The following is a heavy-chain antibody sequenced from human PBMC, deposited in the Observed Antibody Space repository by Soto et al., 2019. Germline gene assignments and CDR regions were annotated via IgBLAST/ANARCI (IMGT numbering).Heavy chain of an antibody. Sequence: GGSLRLSCAASGFTFSSYSMNWVRQAPGKGLEWVSYISSSSSTIYYADYVKGRFTISRDNAKNSLYLQMNSLRAEDTAVYYCVRAGVAYCTTTTCPALDLWGQGTQVTVSS. CDR1: GFTFSSYS. J-gene: IGHJ5*02. D-gene: IGHD2-2*01. CDR2: ISSSSSTI. CDR3: VRAGVAYCTTTTCPALDL. V-gene: IGHV3-48*01.